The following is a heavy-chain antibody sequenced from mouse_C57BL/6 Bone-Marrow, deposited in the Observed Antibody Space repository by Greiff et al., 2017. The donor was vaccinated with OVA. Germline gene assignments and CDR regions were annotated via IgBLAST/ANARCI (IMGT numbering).Heavy chain of an antibody. CDR1: GFSLTSYG. D-gene: IGHD4-1*01. CDR3: ARPLTGTEGWYFDV. Sequence: VQLQESGPGLVQPSQSLSITCTVSGFSLTSYGVHWVRQSPGKGLEWLGVIWSGGSTDYNAAFISRLSISKDNSKSQVFFKMNSLQADDTAIYYCARPLTGTEGWYFDVWGTGTTVTVSS. J-gene: IGHJ1*03. V-gene: IGHV2-2*01. CDR2: IWSGGST.